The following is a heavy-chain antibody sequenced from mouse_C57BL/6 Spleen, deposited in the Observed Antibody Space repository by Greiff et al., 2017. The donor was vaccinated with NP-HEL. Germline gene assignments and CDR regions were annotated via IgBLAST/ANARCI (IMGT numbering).Heavy chain of an antibody. J-gene: IGHJ2*01. CDR2: LYWDDAK. D-gene: IGHD1-1*01. V-gene: IGHV8-12*01. Sequence: QVTLKVSGPGILKSSQTLSLTCSFSGFSLSTSGMGVSWIRQPSGKGLEWLAHLYWDDAKRYHPSLKSRLTISKDTSRNQVFLKITSVDTADTATYYCARRVSSLPFDYWGQGTTLTVSS. CDR1: GFSLSTSGMG. CDR3: ARRVSSLPFDY.